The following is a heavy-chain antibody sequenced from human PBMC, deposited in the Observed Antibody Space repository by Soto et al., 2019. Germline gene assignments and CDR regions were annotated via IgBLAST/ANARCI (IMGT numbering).Heavy chain of an antibody. V-gene: IGHV1-8*01. CDR1: GYTFTSYD. J-gene: IGHJ6*02. CDR3: AREHQYYYYYGMDV. CDR2: MNPNSGNT. Sequence: ASVKVSCKASGYTFTSYDINWVRQATGQGLEWMGWMNPNSGNTGYAQKFQGRVTMTRNTSISTAYMELSSLRSEDTAVYYCAREHQYYYYYGMDVWGQGTTVTISS.